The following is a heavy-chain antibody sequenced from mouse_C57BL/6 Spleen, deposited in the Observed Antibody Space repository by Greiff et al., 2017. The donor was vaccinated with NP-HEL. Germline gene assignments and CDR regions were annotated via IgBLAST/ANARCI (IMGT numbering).Heavy chain of an antibody. CDR1: GYSITSGYY. Sequence: EVQLQQSGPGLVKPSQSLSLTCSVTGYSITSGYYWNWIRQFPGNKLEWMGYISYDGSNNYNPSLKNRISITRDTSKNQFFLKLNSVTTEDTATYYCARGGAYGSSFYLEDWGQGTLVTVSA. D-gene: IGHD1-1*01. CDR2: ISYDGSN. J-gene: IGHJ3*01. CDR3: ARGGAYGSSFYLED. V-gene: IGHV3-6*01.